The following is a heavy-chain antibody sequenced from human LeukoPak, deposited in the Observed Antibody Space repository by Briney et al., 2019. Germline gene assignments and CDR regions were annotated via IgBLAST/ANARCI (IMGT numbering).Heavy chain of an antibody. CDR1: GFTFSGYP. Sequence: GGSLRLSCAASGFTFSGYPIHWVRQAPGKGLEWVSVIYAGDSTYYADSVKGRFIISRDNSKNTVYLQMDSLRAEDTAVYYCARSYTHYDFWSGYTYQNYFDPWGQGTLVTVSS. V-gene: IGHV3-53*01. CDR2: IYAGDST. CDR3: ARSYTHYDFWSGYTYQNYFDP. J-gene: IGHJ5*02. D-gene: IGHD3-3*01.